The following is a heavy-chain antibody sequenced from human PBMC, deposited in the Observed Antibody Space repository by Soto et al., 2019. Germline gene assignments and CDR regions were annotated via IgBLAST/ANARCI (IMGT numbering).Heavy chain of an antibody. V-gene: IGHV4-39*01. D-gene: IGHD3-3*01. Sequence: PSETLSLTCTVSGGSISNPLYYWAWIRQPPGKELEWIGSIFYSGSAYYNPSLKSRVTMSVDTSQNQFSLKLSSVTAADTAVYYCAGRISLTSVEIFSGGLSGYNWVDPWGRGTLVTVSS. CDR1: GGSISNPLYY. CDR2: IFYSGSA. CDR3: AGRISLTSVEIFSGGLSGYNWVDP. J-gene: IGHJ5*01.